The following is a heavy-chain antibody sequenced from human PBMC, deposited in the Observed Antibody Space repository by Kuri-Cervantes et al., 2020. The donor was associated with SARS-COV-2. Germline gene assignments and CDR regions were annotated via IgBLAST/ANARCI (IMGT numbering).Heavy chain of an antibody. CDR3: AKSHGRIVPAATTAFDI. D-gene: IGHD2-2*01. Sequence: GESLKISCAASGFTFSSYAMSWVRQAPGKGLEWVSAISGSGGSTYYADSVKGRFTISRDNSKNTLYLQMNSLRAEDTVVYYCAKSHGRIVPAATTAFDIWGQGTMVTVSS. CDR2: ISGSGGST. J-gene: IGHJ3*02. V-gene: IGHV3-23*01. CDR1: GFTFSSYA.